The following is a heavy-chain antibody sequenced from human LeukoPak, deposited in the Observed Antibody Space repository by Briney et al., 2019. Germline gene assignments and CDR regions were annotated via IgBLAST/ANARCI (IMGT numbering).Heavy chain of an antibody. CDR2: ISGSGGST. V-gene: IGHV3-23*01. CDR3: AKVIGDPFF. D-gene: IGHD4-17*01. J-gene: IGHJ4*02. CDR1: GFTFSSYA. Sequence: GGSLRLSCAASGFTFSSYAMSWVRQAPGKGLEWVSAISGSGGSTYYADSVKGRFTIPRDNSKNTLYLQMSNLRHEDTALYYCAKVIGDPFFWGQGTLVTVSS.